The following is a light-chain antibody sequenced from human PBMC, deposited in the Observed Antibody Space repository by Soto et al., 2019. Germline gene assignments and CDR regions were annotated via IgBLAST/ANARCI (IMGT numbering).Light chain of an antibody. V-gene: IGKV3-20*01. Sequence: EIVLTQSPGTLALSPGERATLSCRASQSVSSSYLAWYQQKPGQAPMLLIYGASSSATGIPDRFSGSGSGTDFTLTISRLESEEFAVYYCQQYGSSPWTFGQGTKVEIK. J-gene: IGKJ1*01. CDR3: QQYGSSPWT. CDR2: GAS. CDR1: QSVSSSY.